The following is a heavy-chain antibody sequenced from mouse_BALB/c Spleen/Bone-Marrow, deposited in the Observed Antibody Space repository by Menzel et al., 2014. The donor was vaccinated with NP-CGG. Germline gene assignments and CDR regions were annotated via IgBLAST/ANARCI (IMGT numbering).Heavy chain of an antibody. D-gene: IGHD2-4*01. CDR3: ARGIYYDSTWFAY. Sequence: QVQLQQSGPELVMPGVSVNISCKGSGYTFTDYAMHWVKQSHAKSLEWIGVISTYSGNTNYNQKFKGKATMTVDKSSSTAYMELARLTSEDSAIYYCARGIYYDSTWFAYWGQGTLVTVSA. V-gene: IGHV1-67*01. J-gene: IGHJ3*01. CDR2: ISTYSGNT. CDR1: GYTFTDYA.